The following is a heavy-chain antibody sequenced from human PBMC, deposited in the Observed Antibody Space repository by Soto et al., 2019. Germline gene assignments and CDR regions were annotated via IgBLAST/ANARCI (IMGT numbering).Heavy chain of an antibody. CDR3: ARHGGIYGDYGFDY. D-gene: IGHD4-17*01. CDR1: GCSISSYY. V-gene: IGHV4-59*08. CDR2: IYYSGST. J-gene: IGHJ4*02. Sequence: SETLSLTCTVSGCSISSYYWSWIRQPPGKGLEWIGYIYYSGSTNYNPSLKSRVTISVDTSKNQFSLKLSSVTAADTAVYYCARHGGIYGDYGFDYWGQGTLVTVSS.